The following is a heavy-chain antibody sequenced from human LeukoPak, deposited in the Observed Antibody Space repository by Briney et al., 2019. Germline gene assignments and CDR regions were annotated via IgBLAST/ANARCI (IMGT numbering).Heavy chain of an antibody. CDR2: INHSGST. CDR1: GGSFSGYY. V-gene: IGHV4-34*01. D-gene: IGHD3-10*01. CDR3: ARDGQTSGITMVRGVIPWYGMDV. Sequence: SETLSLTCAVYGGSFSGYYWSWIRQPPGKGLEWIGEINHSGSTNYNPSLKSRVTISVDTSKNQFSLKLSSVTAADTAVYYCARDGQTSGITMVRGVIPWYGMDVWGQGTTVTVSS. J-gene: IGHJ6*02.